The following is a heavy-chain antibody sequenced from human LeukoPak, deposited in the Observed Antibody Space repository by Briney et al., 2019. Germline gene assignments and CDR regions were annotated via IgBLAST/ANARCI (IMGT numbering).Heavy chain of an antibody. CDR1: GGSISSYY. Sequence: SETLSLTCTVSGGSISSYYWSWIRQPAGKGLEWIGRIYTSGSTYYNPSLKSRVTISVDTSKNQFSLKLSSVTAADTAVYYCARRLTQGSIDYWGQGTLVTVSS. CDR3: ARRLTQGSIDY. CDR2: IYTSGST. J-gene: IGHJ4*02. D-gene: IGHD1-26*01. V-gene: IGHV4-4*07.